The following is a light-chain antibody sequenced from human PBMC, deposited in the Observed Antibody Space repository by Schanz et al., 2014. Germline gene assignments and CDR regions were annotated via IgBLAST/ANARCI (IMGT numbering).Light chain of an antibody. V-gene: IGKV3-15*01. CDR2: DAS. CDR3: QQCNNWPRT. CDR1: QSVSSN. Sequence: EIVMTQSPATLSVSPGERATLSCRASQSVSSNLAWYQQQPGQAPRLLIYDASTRATGIPARFSGSGSGTEFTLTISSLQSEDFAVYYCQQCNNWPRTFGQGTKVEIK. J-gene: IGKJ1*01.